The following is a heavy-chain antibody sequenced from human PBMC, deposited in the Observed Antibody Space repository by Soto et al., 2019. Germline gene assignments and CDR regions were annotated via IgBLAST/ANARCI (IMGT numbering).Heavy chain of an antibody. CDR2: ISAYSGNT. CDR1: GYTFTSYG. J-gene: IGHJ4*02. V-gene: IGHV1-18*01. Sequence: GASVKVSCKASGYTFTSYGISWVRQAPGQGLEWMGWISAYSGNTNYAQKLQGRVTMTTDTSTSTAYMELRSLRSDDTAVYYCATHQITYTYSLGPGYWGQGTPVTVSS. D-gene: IGHD2-2*02. CDR3: ATHQITYTYSLGPGY.